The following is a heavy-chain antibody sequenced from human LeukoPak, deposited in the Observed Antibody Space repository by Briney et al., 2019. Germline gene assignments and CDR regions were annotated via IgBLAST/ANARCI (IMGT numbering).Heavy chain of an antibody. CDR2: ISSSSSTI. Sequence: PGGSLRLSCAASGFTFSSYSMNWVRQAPGKGLEYASYISSSSSTIYYGDSVKGRFTISRDNAKNSLYLQMNSLRDEDTAVYYCAKGATPFDFWGQGTLVTVSS. D-gene: IGHD1-26*01. CDR1: GFTFSSYS. J-gene: IGHJ4*02. V-gene: IGHV3-48*02. CDR3: AKGATPFDF.